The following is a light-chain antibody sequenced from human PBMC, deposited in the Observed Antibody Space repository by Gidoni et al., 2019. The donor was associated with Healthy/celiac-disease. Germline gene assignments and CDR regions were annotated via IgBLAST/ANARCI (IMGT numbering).Light chain of an antibody. Sequence: IVLTQSPATLSLSPGERATLSCSASQSVSSYLAWYQQKPGQAPRLLIYDASNRATGIPARFSGSGSGTDFTLTISSLEPEDFAGYYCQQRSNWLTFGGGTKVEIK. J-gene: IGKJ4*01. CDR3: QQRSNWLT. CDR2: DAS. V-gene: IGKV3-11*01. CDR1: QSVSSY.